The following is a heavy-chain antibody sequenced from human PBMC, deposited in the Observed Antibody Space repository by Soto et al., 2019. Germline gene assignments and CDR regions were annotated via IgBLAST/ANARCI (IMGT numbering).Heavy chain of an antibody. CDR1: GYTFTGYY. D-gene: IGHD2-21*02. J-gene: IGHJ4*02. CDR3: ARPPGYISDCYYFDL. V-gene: IGHV1-2*02. Sequence: ASLKVSCKASGYTFTGYYMHWVRQAPGQGFEWMGRISPKSGGTNYAQKFEGRVTMTWDTSLKTAYMELSSLISEDTDVYYCARPPGYISDCYYFDLWGQGTLVTVSS. CDR2: ISPKSGGT.